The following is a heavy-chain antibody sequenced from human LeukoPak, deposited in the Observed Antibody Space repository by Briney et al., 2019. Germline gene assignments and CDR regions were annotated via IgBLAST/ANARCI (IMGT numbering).Heavy chain of an antibody. Sequence: GESLKISCQGSGYSFTSYWLGWVRQMPGKGLEWMGIIYPGDSDTRYSPSFQGQVTISADKSISTAYLQWSSLKASDTAMYYCARQLKYSSSWSLYDYWGQGTLVTVSS. V-gene: IGHV5-51*01. CDR2: IYPGDSDT. J-gene: IGHJ4*02. CDR1: GYSFTSYW. D-gene: IGHD6-6*01. CDR3: ARQLKYSSSWSLYDY.